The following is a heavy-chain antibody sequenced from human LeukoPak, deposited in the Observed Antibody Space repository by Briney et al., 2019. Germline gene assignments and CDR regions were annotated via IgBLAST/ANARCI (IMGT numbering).Heavy chain of an antibody. Sequence: GSLRLSCAASGFTFSSYARSWIRQAPGKGLEWVSAISGSGGSTYYADSVKGRFTISRDNSKNTLYLQMNSLRADDTAVYYCAKDSGYDSSYYYYMDVWGKGTTVTVSS. V-gene: IGHV3-23*01. CDR3: AKDSGYDSSYYYYMDV. CDR1: GFTFSSYA. J-gene: IGHJ6*03. CDR2: ISGSGGST. D-gene: IGHD5-12*01.